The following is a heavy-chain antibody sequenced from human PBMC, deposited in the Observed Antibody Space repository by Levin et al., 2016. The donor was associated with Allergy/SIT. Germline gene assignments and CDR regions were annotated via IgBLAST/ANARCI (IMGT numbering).Heavy chain of an antibody. CDR2: ISYSGST. Sequence: SETLSLTCAVSTYSSTSGHWWGWIRQPPGKGLEWIGYISYSGSTYYNPSLKSRVTMSVDTSKNHFSLNVSSVTAVDTAVYYCARKKWSTNYFDSWDQGTLVTVSS. J-gene: IGHJ4*02. V-gene: IGHV4-28*01. CDR3: ARKKWSTNYFDS. CDR1: TYSSTSGHW. D-gene: IGHD2-15*01.